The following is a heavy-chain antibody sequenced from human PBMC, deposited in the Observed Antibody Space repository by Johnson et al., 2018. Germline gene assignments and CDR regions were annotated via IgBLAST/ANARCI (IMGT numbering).Heavy chain of an antibody. Sequence: QVQLVESGGGVVQPGRSLRLSCAASGFTFSDYGMHWVRQAPGKGLEWVTLISYAGHNKYYADSVKGRFTISRDNSKNTLYLQMNSLRAEDTAVDYCARDVGMTYWNFYYYGMDVWGQGTTVTVSS. CDR3: ARDVGMTYWNFYYYGMDV. CDR2: ISYAGHNK. D-gene: IGHD1-1*01. V-gene: IGHV3-30*03. CDR1: GFTFSDYG. J-gene: IGHJ6*02.